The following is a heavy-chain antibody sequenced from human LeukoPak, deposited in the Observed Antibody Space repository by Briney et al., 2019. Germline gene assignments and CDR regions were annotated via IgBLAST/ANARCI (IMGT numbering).Heavy chain of an antibody. Sequence: ASVKVSCKASGYTFTSYYMHWVRQAPGQGLEWMGGIIPIFGTANYAQKFQGRVTITPDESTSTAYMELSSLRSEDTAVYYCASTPPHYYDSSDYYYYMDVWGKGTTVTISS. CDR3: ASTPPHYYDSSDYYYYMDV. J-gene: IGHJ6*03. D-gene: IGHD3-22*01. V-gene: IGHV1-69*13. CDR1: GYTFTSYY. CDR2: IIPIFGTA.